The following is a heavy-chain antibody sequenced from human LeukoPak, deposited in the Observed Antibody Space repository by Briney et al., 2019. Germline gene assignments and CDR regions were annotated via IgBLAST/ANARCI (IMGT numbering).Heavy chain of an antibody. CDR2: IKSKTDGGTT. D-gene: IGHD3-22*01. CDR1: GFTFSNAW. CDR3: STTYYYDSSEGY. J-gene: IGHJ4*02. Sequence: PGGSLRLSCAASGFTFSNAWMNWVRQAPGKGLEWVGRIKSKTDGGTTDYAAPVKGRFTISRDDPKNTLYLQMNSLKTEDTAVYYCSTTYYYDSSEGYWGQGTLVTVSS. V-gene: IGHV3-15*07.